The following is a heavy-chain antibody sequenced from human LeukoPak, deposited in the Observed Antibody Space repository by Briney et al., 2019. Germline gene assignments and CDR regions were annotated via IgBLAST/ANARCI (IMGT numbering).Heavy chain of an antibody. Sequence: GSLRLSCAASGFPFSSYGMHWVRQAPGKGLEWVARLVYDARSDYANSVKGRFSISRDDSKNTLFLDMSNLRVEDTALYYCARDLSAAFDFWGQGVLVTVSS. V-gene: IGHV3-33*01. CDR3: ARDLSAAFDF. J-gene: IGHJ4*02. D-gene: IGHD6-19*01. CDR1: GFPFSSYG. CDR2: LVYDARS.